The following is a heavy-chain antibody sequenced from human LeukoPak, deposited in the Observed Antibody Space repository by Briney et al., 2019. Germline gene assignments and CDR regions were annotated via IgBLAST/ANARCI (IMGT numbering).Heavy chain of an antibody. CDR1: DGSISSSSYY. Sequence: PSETLSLTCTVSDGSISSSSYYWGWIRQPPGKGLEWIGSIYYSGSTYYNPSLKSRVTISVDTSKNQFSLNLSSVTAADTAVFYCARHGGTYYREFDYWGQGTLVTVSS. V-gene: IGHV4-39*01. J-gene: IGHJ4*02. CDR2: IYYSGST. D-gene: IGHD1-26*01. CDR3: ARHGGTYYREFDY.